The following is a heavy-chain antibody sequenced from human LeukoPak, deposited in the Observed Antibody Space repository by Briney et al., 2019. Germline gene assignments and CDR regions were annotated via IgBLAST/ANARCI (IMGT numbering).Heavy chain of an antibody. V-gene: IGHV4-39*07. CDR2: IYHSGTTYSGST. CDR1: GASMSNYY. J-gene: IGHJ4*02. CDR3: ARDLRSLYSSSWYFDY. D-gene: IGHD6-13*01. Sequence: PSETLSLTCNVSGASMSNYYWVWIRQPPGKGLEWIGSIYHSGTTYSGSTYYNPSLKSRVTISVDTSKNQFSLKLSSVTAADTAVYYCARDLRSLYSSSWYFDYWGQGTLVTVSS.